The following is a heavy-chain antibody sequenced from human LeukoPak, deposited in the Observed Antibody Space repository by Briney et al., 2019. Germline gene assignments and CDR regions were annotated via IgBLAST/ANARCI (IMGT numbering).Heavy chain of an antibody. Sequence: ASMKVSCKSSGFTFTDHHIHWVRQGPGQGLEWMGYIGPHSTFTSSPQEFQGRVTMTRDASMSTAYMELTRLTSDDTAVYYCVREGEGPLSKDFDYWGQGTLVTVSS. J-gene: IGHJ4*02. CDR1: GFTFTDHH. V-gene: IGHV1-2*02. D-gene: IGHD2/OR15-2a*01. CDR3: VREGEGPLSKDFDY. CDR2: IGPHSTFT.